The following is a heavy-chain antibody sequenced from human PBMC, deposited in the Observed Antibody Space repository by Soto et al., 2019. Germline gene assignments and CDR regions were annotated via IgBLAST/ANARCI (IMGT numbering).Heavy chain of an antibody. Sequence: SETMSLTWTLSCRSLSSGSSDWNWIRQPRGKGLECIRYIYSSASPTYTPSLNSRAAIPVDTSKPQFSPTLSSVTAADTAVYYCAREQMAPRQYYYGMDVWGQGQTATVS. CDR2: IYSSASP. CDR1: CRSLSSGSSD. CDR3: AREQMAPRQYYYGMDV. V-gene: IGHV4-61*01. J-gene: IGHJ6*02. D-gene: IGHD1-1*01.